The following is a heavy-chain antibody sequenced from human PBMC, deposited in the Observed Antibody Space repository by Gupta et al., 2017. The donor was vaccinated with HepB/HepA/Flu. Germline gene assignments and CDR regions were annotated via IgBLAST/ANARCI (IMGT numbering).Heavy chain of an antibody. CDR1: GFTFGNYE. CDR3: ASVYGSGSYHDY. V-gene: IGHV3-48*03. D-gene: IGHD3-10*01. J-gene: IGHJ4*02. Sequence: EVQLVESGGGLVQPGGSLRLSCAASGFTFGNYEMIWVRQAPGKGLGWVSYISYSGGTIYYVDSVRGRFTISRDNAKNSLYLQMNSLRAEDTAIYYCASVYGSGSYHDYWGQGTLVTVSS. CDR2: ISYSGGTI.